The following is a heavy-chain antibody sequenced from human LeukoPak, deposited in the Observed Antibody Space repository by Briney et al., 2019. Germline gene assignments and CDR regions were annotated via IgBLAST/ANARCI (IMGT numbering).Heavy chain of an antibody. V-gene: IGHV1-69*04. CDR1: GGTFSSYA. CDR3: ARDTKDGYNPTDY. CDR2: IIPILGIA. J-gene: IGHJ4*02. D-gene: IGHD5-24*01. Sequence: SVKVSCKASGGTFSSYAISWGRQAPGQGLEWMGRIIPILGIANYAQKFQGRVTITAHKSTSTAYMELSSLRSEDTAVYYCARDTKDGYNPTDYWGQGTLVTVSS.